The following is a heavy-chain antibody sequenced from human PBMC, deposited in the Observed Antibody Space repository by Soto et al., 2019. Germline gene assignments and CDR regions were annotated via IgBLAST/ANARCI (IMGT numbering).Heavy chain of an antibody. CDR3: ARGVNSNVLRFLEWSIRFDP. Sequence: ASETLSLTCAVSGGSISSGGYSWSWIRQPPGKGLEWIGYIYHSGSTYYNPSLESRVTISVDRSKNQFSLKLSSVTAADTAVYYCARGVNSNVLRFLEWSIRFDPWGQGTLVTVSS. CDR1: GGSISSGGYS. D-gene: IGHD3-3*01. CDR2: IYHSGST. J-gene: IGHJ5*02. V-gene: IGHV4-30-2*01.